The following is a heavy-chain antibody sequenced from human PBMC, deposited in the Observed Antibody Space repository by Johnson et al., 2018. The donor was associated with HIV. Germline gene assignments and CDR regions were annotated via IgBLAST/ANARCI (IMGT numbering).Heavy chain of an antibody. CDR3: TTEWDGDAFDI. CDR1: GFTFSFYW. CDR2: IKQDGSEI. D-gene: IGHD1-26*01. V-gene: IGHV3-7*03. J-gene: IGHJ3*02. Sequence: MMLVESGGGLVQPGGSLRLSCVGSGFTFSFYWMNWVRQAPGKGLEWVANIKQDGSEIYYVDSVKGRFTISRDNAEHSLYLQMNSLKTEDTAVYYCTTEWDGDAFDIWGQGTMVTVSS.